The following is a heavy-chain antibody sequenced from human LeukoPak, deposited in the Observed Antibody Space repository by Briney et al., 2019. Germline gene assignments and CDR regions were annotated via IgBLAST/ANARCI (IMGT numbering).Heavy chain of an antibody. Sequence: GGSLRLSCAASGFTFSSYSMNWVRQAPGKGLEWVSYISSSSVTIYYADSVKGRFTVSRDNAKDSLYLQMNSLRAEDTAVYYCARVAGNGNFPFDYWGQGTLVTVSS. CDR3: ARVAGNGNFPFDY. J-gene: IGHJ4*02. CDR2: ISSSSVTI. CDR1: GFTFSSYS. D-gene: IGHD2-8*01. V-gene: IGHV3-48*01.